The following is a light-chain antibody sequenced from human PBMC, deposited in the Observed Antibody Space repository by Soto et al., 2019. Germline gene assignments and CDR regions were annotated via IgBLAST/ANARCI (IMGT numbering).Light chain of an antibody. J-gene: IGKJ5*01. CDR1: QDIFNY. CDR3: QQFEDFPRAII. V-gene: IGKV1-33*01. CDR2: DAS. Sequence: DIQMTQSPSSVSASVGDRVTITCRASQDIFNYLAWYQQKPGKAPKLLIYDASNLETGVPSRFSGSGSGTDFTFTISSLQPEDIATYYCQQFEDFPRAIIFGQGTRLEIK.